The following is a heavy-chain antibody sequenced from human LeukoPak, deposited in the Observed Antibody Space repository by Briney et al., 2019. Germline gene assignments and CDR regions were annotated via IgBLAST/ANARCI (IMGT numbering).Heavy chain of an antibody. CDR3: ASGGDYGDYAHVSRWDPRNDLDV. Sequence: ASVKVSCKASGYTFTGYYMHWVRQAPGQVLEWMGWINPNSGGTNYAQKFQGWVTMTRDTSISTAYMELSRLRSDDTAVYYCASGGDYGDYAHVSRWDPRNDLDVWGQGTTVTVSS. J-gene: IGHJ6*02. CDR1: GYTFTGYY. V-gene: IGHV1-2*04. CDR2: INPNSGGT. D-gene: IGHD4-17*01.